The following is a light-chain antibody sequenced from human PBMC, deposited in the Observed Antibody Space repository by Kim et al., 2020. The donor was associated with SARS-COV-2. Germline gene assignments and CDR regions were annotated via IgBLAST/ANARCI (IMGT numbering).Light chain of an antibody. J-gene: IGKJ2*02. V-gene: IGKV1-5*03. CDR3: QHYNSYPGT. CDR1: QSISDW. CDR2: KAS. Sequence: SASVGDSVTIPCRASQSISDWLAWYQQKPRKAPNLLIYKASTMESGVPSRFSGIGSGTEFSLTISSLQPDDFATYYCQHYNSYPGTFGQGTKLEI.